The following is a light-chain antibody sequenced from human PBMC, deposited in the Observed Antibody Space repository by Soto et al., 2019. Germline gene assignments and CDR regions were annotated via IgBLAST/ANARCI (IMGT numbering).Light chain of an antibody. CDR1: QSVSSN. Sequence: EIVMTQSPAALSVSPGERATLSCRASQSVSSNLAWYQQKPGQTPRLLIYGASTRATGIPARFSGSGSGTDFTLTISSLQSEDFAVYYCQQYNQWPWTFGQGTKVEIK. CDR3: QQYNQWPWT. J-gene: IGKJ1*01. V-gene: IGKV3-15*01. CDR2: GAS.